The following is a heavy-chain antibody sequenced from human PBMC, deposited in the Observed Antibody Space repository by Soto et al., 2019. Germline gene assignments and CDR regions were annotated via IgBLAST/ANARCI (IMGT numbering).Heavy chain of an antibody. J-gene: IGHJ4*02. V-gene: IGHV4-30-2*01. Sequence: PSETLSLTCAVSGGSISSGGYSWNWIRQPPGKGLEWIGEINHSGSTNYNPSLKSRVTISVDTSKNQFSLKLSSVTAADTAVYYCARRYGDYFDYWGQGTLVTVSS. D-gene: IGHD4-17*01. CDR1: GGSISSGGYS. CDR3: ARRYGDYFDY. CDR2: INHSGST.